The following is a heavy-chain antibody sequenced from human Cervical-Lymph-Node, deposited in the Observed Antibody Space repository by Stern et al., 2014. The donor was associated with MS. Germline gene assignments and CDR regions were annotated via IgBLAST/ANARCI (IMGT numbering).Heavy chain of an antibody. D-gene: IGHD3-22*01. Sequence: VQLVESGAEVKKPGSSVKVSCKASGGTFSSYTISWVRQAPGQGLEWMGGIIPPFGTANYAQKFLGRVKISADESTSTAYMELSSLRSEDTAVYYCAREFNYDSSGXXXXXXGRGTLVTVSS. CDR1: GGTFSSYT. J-gene: IGHJ4*02. CDR2: IIPPFGTA. V-gene: IGHV1-69*01. CDR3: AREFNYDSSGXXXXX.